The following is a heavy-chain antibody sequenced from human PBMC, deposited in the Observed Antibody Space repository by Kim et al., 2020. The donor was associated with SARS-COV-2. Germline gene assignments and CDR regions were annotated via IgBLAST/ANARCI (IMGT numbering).Heavy chain of an antibody. V-gene: IGHV3-30-3*01. CDR1: GFTFSSYA. Sequence: GGSLRLSCAASGFTFSSYAMHWVRQAPGKGLEWVAVISYDGSNKYYADSVKGRFTISRDNSKNTLYLQMNSLRAEDTAVYYCARENYDPAPTLDYWGQGTLGTVSS. D-gene: IGHD3-22*01. CDR2: ISYDGSNK. CDR3: ARENYDPAPTLDY. J-gene: IGHJ4*02.